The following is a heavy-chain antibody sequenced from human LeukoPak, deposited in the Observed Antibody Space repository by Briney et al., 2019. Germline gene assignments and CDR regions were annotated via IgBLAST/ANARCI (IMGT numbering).Heavy chain of an antibody. CDR3: ARVPSTLWFGELSPYYFDY. V-gene: IGHV4-39*07. CDR2: IYYSGST. CDR1: GASSSSSSYF. Sequence: SETLSLTCTVSGASSSSSSYFWGWIRQPPGKGLEWIGNIYYSGSTYYNASLKSRVTTSLDPSKNQFSLQLRSVTAADTAVYYCARVPSTLWFGELSPYYFDYWGQGTLVTVSS. J-gene: IGHJ4*02. D-gene: IGHD3-10*01.